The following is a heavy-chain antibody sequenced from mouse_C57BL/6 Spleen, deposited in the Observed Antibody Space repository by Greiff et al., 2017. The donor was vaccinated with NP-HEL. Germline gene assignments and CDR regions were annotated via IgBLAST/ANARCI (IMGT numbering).Heavy chain of an antibody. Sequence: QVQLQQPGTELVKPGASVKLSCKASCYSFTRYWLHWVKQRPGQGLEWIGNINPSNGGTNYNEKFKSKTTTTVDKSSSTAYMQVSSLTSEDTAVYYCARAFSLYCDYWGQGTTLTVSS. J-gene: IGHJ2*01. V-gene: IGHV1-53*01. CDR3: ARAFSLYCDY. CDR2: INPSNGGT. CDR1: CYSFTRYW.